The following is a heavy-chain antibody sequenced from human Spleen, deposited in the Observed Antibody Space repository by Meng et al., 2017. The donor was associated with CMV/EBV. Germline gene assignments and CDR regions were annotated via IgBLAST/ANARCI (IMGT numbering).Heavy chain of an antibody. Sequence: GESLKISCAASGFTFSRYVMHGVRQAPGKGLEWVAVISDDDTNKDYGDSVKGRFTISRDNPKTTLNLQMTSRRAEDTAVYYCARMISGSGGAFDIWGQGTMVTVSS. CDR3: ARMISGSGGAFDI. CDR1: GFTFSRYV. J-gene: IGHJ3*02. D-gene: IGHD3-10*01. CDR2: ISDDDTNK. V-gene: IGHV3-30-3*01.